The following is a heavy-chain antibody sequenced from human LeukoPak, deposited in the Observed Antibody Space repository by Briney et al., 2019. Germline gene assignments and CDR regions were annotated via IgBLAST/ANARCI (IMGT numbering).Heavy chain of an antibody. Sequence: GGSLRLSCAASGFTFSSYWMHWVRQAPGKGLVWVSRINSDVSSTTYADSVKGRFTISRDNAKNTLYLQMNSLRAEDTAVYYCARGRDGYNPPDYWGQGTLVTVSS. D-gene: IGHD5-24*01. V-gene: IGHV3-74*01. J-gene: IGHJ4*02. CDR1: GFTFSSYW. CDR2: INSDVSST. CDR3: ARGRDGYNPPDY.